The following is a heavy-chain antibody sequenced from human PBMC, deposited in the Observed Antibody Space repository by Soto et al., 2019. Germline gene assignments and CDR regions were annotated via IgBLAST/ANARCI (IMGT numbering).Heavy chain of an antibody. Sequence: QVQLVQSGAEVKMPGASVKVSCKKTPRDTFTSHYIHWVRQAPGQGPEWMGIINPSTGNTKYAQKFGGRVTMTRDTSTSTVYMELSSLRSEDTAIYYCARGEGVDYSIQYYYRGVDVWGQGTTVTVSS. V-gene: IGHV1-46*01. J-gene: IGHJ6*02. CDR3: ARGEGVDYSIQYYYRGVDV. CDR2: INPSTGNT. CDR1: RDTFTSHY. D-gene: IGHD4-4*01.